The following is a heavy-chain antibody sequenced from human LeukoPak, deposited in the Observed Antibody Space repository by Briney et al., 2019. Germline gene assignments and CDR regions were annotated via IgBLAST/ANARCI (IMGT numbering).Heavy chain of an antibody. CDR3: AKDGRSPGIDY. D-gene: IGHD1-1*01. V-gene: IGHV3-30*04. Sequence: GRSLRLSCAASGLTFSSYAMHWVRQAPGKGLEWVAVISYDGSDKYYADSVKGRFTISRDNSKNTLYLQMNSLRAEDTAVYYCAKDGRSPGIDYWGQGTLVTVSS. CDR1: GLTFSSYA. CDR2: ISYDGSDK. J-gene: IGHJ4*02.